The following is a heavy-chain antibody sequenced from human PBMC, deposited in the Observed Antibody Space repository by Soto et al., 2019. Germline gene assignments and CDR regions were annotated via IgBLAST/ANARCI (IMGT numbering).Heavy chain of an antibody. J-gene: IGHJ4*02. Sequence: GGSLRLSCAASGFTSTNAWMNWVRQAPGKGLEWVGRFRSKTDGGTTDYAAPVKGRFTISRDDSKNMLYLQMNSLKTEDTAVYYCTVKELPIDSWGQGTLVTVSS. CDR2: FRSKTDGGTT. V-gene: IGHV3-15*07. CDR3: TVKELPIDS. CDR1: GFTSTNAW. D-gene: IGHD3-10*01.